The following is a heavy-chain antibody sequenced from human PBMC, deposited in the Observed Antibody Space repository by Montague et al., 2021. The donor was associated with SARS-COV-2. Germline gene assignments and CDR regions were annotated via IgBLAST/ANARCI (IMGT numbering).Heavy chain of an antibody. CDR1: GDSVSSYSDA. V-gene: IGHV6-1*01. Sequence: CAISGDSVSSYSDAGKWIRQSPPRGLQWLGRTYYRSKWYNNYAVSVNSRITINQDTSKNQFSLQLNSVTPEDTAVYYCARGGWGALGTGRLFDYWGQGTLVTVSS. J-gene: IGHJ4*02. CDR3: ARGGWGALGTGRLFDY. D-gene: IGHD3-10*01. CDR2: TYYRSKWYN.